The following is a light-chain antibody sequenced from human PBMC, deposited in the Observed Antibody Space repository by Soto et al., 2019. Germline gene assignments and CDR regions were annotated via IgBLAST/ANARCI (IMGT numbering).Light chain of an antibody. CDR2: GAS. J-gene: IGKJ5*01. CDR1: QSVSSN. CDR3: QQRSNWPIT. V-gene: IGKV3-15*01. Sequence: EIVMTQSPATLSVSPGERATLSCGASQSVSSNLAWYQQKPGQAPRLLIYGASTRATGIPARFSGSGSGTEFTLTISSLQSEDFAVYYCQQRSNWPITFGQGTRLEIK.